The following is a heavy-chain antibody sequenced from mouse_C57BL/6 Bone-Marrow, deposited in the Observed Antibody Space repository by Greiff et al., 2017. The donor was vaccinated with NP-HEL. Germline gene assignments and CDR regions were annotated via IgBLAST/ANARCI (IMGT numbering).Heavy chain of an antibody. Sequence: VQLQQSGAELARPGASVKLSCKASGYTFTSYGISWVKQRTGQGLEWIGEIYPRSGNTYYNEKFKGKATLTADKSSSTAYMELRSLTSEDSAVYFCAMIYYDYLLFDNWGQGTTLTVSS. CDR2: IYPRSGNT. J-gene: IGHJ2*01. V-gene: IGHV1-81*01. CDR3: AMIYYDYLLFDN. D-gene: IGHD2-4*01. CDR1: GYTFTSYG.